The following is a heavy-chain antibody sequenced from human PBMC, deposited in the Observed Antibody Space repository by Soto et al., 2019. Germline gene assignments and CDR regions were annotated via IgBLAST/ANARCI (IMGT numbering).Heavy chain of an antibody. CDR1: GGSISSGGYY. Sequence: QVQLQESGPGLVKPSQTLSLTCTVSGGSISSGGYYWSWIRQHPGKGLEWIGYIYYSGSTYYNPSLKSRVTRSVDTSKNQCSLKLSSVTAADTAVYYCARDRRMRNYYYYYGMDVWGQGTTVTVSS. J-gene: IGHJ6*02. V-gene: IGHV4-31*03. CDR2: IYYSGST. D-gene: IGHD4-4*01. CDR3: ARDRRMRNYYYYYGMDV.